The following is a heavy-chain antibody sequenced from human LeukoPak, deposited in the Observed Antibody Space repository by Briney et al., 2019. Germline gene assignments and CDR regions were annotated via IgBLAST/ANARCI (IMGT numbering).Heavy chain of an antibody. CDR1: GFTFKNYG. CDR3: ARDRRGYSAYDCEGFDY. D-gene: IGHD5-12*01. J-gene: IGHJ4*02. CDR2: IRADNGNT. Sequence: GASVKVSCKASGFTFKNYGFSWVRQAPGQGLQWMGWIRADNGNTKYAQNVQGRVIMTTDRSTGTAYVELTSLRSDDTAVYYCARDRRGYSAYDCEGFDYWGQGTLVTVSS. V-gene: IGHV1-18*04.